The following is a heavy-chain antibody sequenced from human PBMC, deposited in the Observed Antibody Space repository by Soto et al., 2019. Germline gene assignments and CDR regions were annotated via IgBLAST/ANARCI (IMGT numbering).Heavy chain of an antibody. CDR2: MNPNSGNT. CDR3: AREIHTMVRGPYGMDV. D-gene: IGHD3-10*01. CDR1: GYTFTSYD. J-gene: IGHJ6*02. V-gene: IGHV1-8*01. Sequence: ASVKVSCKASGYTFTSYDINWVRQATGQGLEWMGWMNPNSGNTGYAQKFQGRVTMTRNTSISTAYMELSSLRSEDTAVYYCAREIHTMVRGPYGMDVWGQGTTVTVSS.